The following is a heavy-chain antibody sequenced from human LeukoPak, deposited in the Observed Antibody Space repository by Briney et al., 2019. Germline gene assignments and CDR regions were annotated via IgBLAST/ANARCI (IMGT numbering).Heavy chain of an antibody. Sequence: PGGSLRLSCAASGFSISNDWMSWVRQAPGKGLEWVARVKSRSAGNTTDYAAPGKGRVTISRDDSKNTLYLQMNRLKTEDTAVYYCTLIEGWGSGSYYRDLWGQGTLVTVSS. D-gene: IGHD3-10*01. CDR3: TLIEGWGSGSYYRDL. CDR2: VKSRSAGNTT. CDR1: GFSISNDW. J-gene: IGHJ4*02. V-gene: IGHV3-15*01.